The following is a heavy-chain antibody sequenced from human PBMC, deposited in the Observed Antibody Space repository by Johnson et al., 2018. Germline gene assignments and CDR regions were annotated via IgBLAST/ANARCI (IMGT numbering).Heavy chain of an antibody. CDR2: ISYDGSNK. J-gene: IGHJ6*03. D-gene: IGHD6-13*01. CDR1: GFTFSSYA. Sequence: QVQLVESGGGVVQPGRSLRLSCAASGFTFSSYAMHWVRQAPGKGLEWVAVISYDGSNKYYADSVKGRFTISRDNSKNTLYLQMNSLRAEETAVYYCAREMGGYSSSWYRYYYYYMDVWGKGTTVTVSS. CDR3: AREMGGYSSSWYRYYYYYMDV. V-gene: IGHV3-30-3*01.